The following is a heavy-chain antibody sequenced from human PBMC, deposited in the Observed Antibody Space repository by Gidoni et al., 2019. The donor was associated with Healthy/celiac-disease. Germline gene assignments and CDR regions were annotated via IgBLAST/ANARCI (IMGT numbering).Heavy chain of an antibody. CDR1: GFPFCSYA. J-gene: IGHJ4*02. CDR3: AKDLVFSGWYGGDY. V-gene: IGHV3-23*01. Sequence: VQLLASGGGLVQPGWSLRLSCAASGFPFCSYAMSWVRQAPGKGLEWVSAISGSGGSTYYADAVKGRFTISRDNSKNTLYLQMNSLRAEDTAVYYCAKDLVFSGWYGGDYWGQGTLVTVSS. CDR2: ISGSGGST. D-gene: IGHD6-19*01.